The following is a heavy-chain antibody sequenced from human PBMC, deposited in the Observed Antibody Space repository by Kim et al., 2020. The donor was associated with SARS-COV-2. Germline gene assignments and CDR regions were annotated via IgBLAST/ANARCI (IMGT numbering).Heavy chain of an antibody. CDR1: GFTFSSYG. J-gene: IGHJ6*02. D-gene: IGHD1-1*01. CDR3: AKDRGTDRSYYYYGMDV. Sequence: GGSLRLSCAASGFTFSSYGMHWVRQAPGKGLEWVAVISYDGSSKYYADSVKGRFTISRDNSKNTLYLQMNSLRAEDTAVYYCAKDRGTDRSYYYYGMDVWGQGTTVTVSS. CDR2: ISYDGSSK. V-gene: IGHV3-30*18.